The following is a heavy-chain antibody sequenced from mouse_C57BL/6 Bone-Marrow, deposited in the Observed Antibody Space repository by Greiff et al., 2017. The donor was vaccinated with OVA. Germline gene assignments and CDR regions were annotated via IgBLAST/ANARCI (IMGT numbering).Heavy chain of an antibody. D-gene: IGHD3-2*02. CDR1: GYTFTSYW. V-gene: IGHV1-64*01. J-gene: IGHJ2*01. CDR2: IHPNSGST. CDR3: ATDRAGDYFDY. Sequence: QVQLQQPGAELVKPGASVKLSCKASGYTFTSYWMHWVKQRPGQGLEWIGMIHPNSGSTNYNEKFKSKATLTVDKSSSTAYMQLSSLTSEDAAVYYCATDRAGDYFDYWGQGTTLTVSS.